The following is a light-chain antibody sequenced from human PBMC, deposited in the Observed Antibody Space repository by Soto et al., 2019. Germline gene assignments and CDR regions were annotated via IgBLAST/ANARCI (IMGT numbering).Light chain of an antibody. CDR3: QQRSNWPKLT. J-gene: IGKJ4*01. CDR1: QRVSSY. Sequence: EIVLTQSPATLSLSPGERATLSCRASQRVSSYLAWYQQKPGQAPMLLIYDASNRATGIPARFSGSGSGTDFTLIISSLEPEDFAVYYCQQRSNWPKLTFGGGTKVEIK. V-gene: IGKV3-11*01. CDR2: DAS.